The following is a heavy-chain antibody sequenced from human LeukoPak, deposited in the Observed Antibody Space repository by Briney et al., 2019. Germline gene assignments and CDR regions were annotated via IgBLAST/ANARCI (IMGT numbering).Heavy chain of an antibody. D-gene: IGHD6-6*01. J-gene: IGHJ4*02. CDR3: ARLRGIAARVGLDY. CDR2: INRDGSST. CDR1: GFTFSSYW. Sequence: GGSLRLSCAASGFTFSSYWMHWVRQAPGKGLGWVSRINRDGSSTSYADSVKGRFTISRDNAKNTLYLQMNSLRAEDTAVYYCARLRGIAARVGLDYWGQGTLVTVSS. V-gene: IGHV3-74*01.